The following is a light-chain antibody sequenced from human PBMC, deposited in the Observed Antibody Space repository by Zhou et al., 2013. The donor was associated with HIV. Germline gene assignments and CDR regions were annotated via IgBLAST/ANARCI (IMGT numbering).Light chain of an antibody. CDR1: QDISKY. Sequence: DIQMTQSPSSLSASVGDRVTITCQASQDISKYLNWYQQKPGKAPKLLIYDASNLETGVPSRFSGSGSGADFTFTISSLQPEDIAVYYCQQHDSLPLTFGPGTKVEIK. V-gene: IGKV1-33*01. CDR2: DAS. J-gene: IGKJ3*01. CDR3: QQHDSLPLT.